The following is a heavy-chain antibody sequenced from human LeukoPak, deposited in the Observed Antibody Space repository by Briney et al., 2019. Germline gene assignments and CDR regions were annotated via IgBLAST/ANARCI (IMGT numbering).Heavy chain of an antibody. J-gene: IGHJ4*02. CDR2: IYSGGTT. CDR3: ARLVYGELSSYDY. Sequence: GGSLRLSCAASGFTVSSNYMSWVRQAPGKGLEWVSVIYSGGTTYYADSVKGRFTISRDNSRDTLYLQMNSLRVEDTAVYYCARLVYGELSSYDYWGQGTLVTVSS. D-gene: IGHD3-10*02. CDR1: GFTVSSNY. V-gene: IGHV3-53*01.